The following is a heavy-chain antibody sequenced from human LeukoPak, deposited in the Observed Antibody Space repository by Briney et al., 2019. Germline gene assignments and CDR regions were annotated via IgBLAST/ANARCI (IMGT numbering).Heavy chain of an antibody. CDR2: INHSGST. D-gene: IGHD4-17*01. Sequence: SETLSLTCAVYGGSFSGYYWSWIRQPPGKGLEWIGEINHSGSTNYNPSLKSRVTISVDTSKNQFSLKLSSVTAADTAVYYCARQIDPTVTTEYYFYYWGQGTLVTVSS. CDR3: ARQIDPTVTTEYYFYY. CDR1: GGSFSGYY. J-gene: IGHJ4*02. V-gene: IGHV4-34*01.